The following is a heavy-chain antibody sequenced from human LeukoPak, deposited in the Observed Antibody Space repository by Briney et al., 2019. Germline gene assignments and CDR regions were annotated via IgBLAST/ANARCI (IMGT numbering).Heavy chain of an antibody. CDR3: ATPNRWYKFDY. V-gene: IGHV3-15*01. CDR2: IKSNADGGTT. Sequence: PGGSLRLSCAASGFTFGTAWMSWVRQAPGKGLEWVGRIKSNADGGTTDYAAPVKGRFAISRDDSKNTLYLEMNSLKTEDTAMYYCATPNRWYKFDYWGQGTLVTVSS. CDR1: GFTFGTAW. D-gene: IGHD1-1*01. J-gene: IGHJ4*02.